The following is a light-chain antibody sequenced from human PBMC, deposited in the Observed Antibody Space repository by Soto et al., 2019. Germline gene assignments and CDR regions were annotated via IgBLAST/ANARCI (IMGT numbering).Light chain of an antibody. CDR3: QQYDDLPIT. Sequence: DIQMTQSPSTLFASVGDRVTITCQASQDISDFLNWYQQKPGRAPKVLIYDASNLETGVPSRFSGSGSGTDFTFTISSLQPEDSGTYYCQQYDDLPITFGQGTRLEIK. CDR1: QDISDF. CDR2: DAS. J-gene: IGKJ5*01. V-gene: IGKV1-33*01.